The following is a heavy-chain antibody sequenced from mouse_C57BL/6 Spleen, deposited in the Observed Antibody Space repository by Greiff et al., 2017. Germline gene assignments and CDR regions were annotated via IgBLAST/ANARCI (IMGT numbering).Heavy chain of an antibody. V-gene: IGHV1-76*01. CDR2: IYPGSGNT. Sequence: QVHVKQSGAELVRPGASVKLSCKASGYTFTDYYINWVKQRPGQGLEWIARIYPGSGNTYYNEKFKGKATLTAEKSSSTAYMQLSSLTSEDSAVYFCAREKDLYAMDYWGQGTSVTVSS. CDR1: GYTFTDYY. CDR3: AREKDLYAMDY. J-gene: IGHJ4*01. D-gene: IGHD5-1*01.